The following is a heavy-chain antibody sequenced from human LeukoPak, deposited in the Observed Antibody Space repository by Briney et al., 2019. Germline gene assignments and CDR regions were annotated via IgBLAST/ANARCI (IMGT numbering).Heavy chain of an antibody. Sequence: EASVKVSCKASGYTFTGYYMHWVRQAPRQGLEWMGWINPNSGGTNYAQKFQGRVTMTRDTSISTAYMELSRLRSDDTAVYYCARALRYFDWYSYYFDYWGQGTLVTVSS. D-gene: IGHD3-9*01. J-gene: IGHJ4*02. CDR1: GYTFTGYY. V-gene: IGHV1-2*02. CDR2: INPNSGGT. CDR3: ARALRYFDWYSYYFDY.